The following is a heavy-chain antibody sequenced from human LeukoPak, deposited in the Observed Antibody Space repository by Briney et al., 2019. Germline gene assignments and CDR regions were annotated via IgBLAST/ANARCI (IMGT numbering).Heavy chain of an antibody. J-gene: IGHJ4*02. Sequence: GGSLRLSCAASGFTFSDYYMSWIRQAPGKGLEWVSYISSSGSTIYYADSVKGRFTISRDNSKNTLYLQMNSLRAEDTAVYYCAKRAGSRLWFGEILYYFDYWGQGTLVTVSS. CDR1: GFTFSDYY. CDR3: AKRAGSRLWFGEILYYFDY. CDR2: ISSSGSTI. D-gene: IGHD3-10*01. V-gene: IGHV3-11*01.